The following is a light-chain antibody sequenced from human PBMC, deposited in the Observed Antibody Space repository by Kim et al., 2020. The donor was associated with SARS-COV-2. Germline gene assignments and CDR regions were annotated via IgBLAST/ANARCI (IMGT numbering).Light chain of an antibody. J-gene: IGKJ1*01. CDR3: QQYYNWPRT. CDR1: QIVSSS. Sequence: ETVMTQSPATLSVSPGERVTLSCRASQIVSSSLAWYQQKPGQAPRLLIYGASARATGTPARFSGSASGTEFTLTISSLQSEDFVVYYCQQYYNWPRTFGQGTKVDIK. V-gene: IGKV3-15*01. CDR2: GAS.